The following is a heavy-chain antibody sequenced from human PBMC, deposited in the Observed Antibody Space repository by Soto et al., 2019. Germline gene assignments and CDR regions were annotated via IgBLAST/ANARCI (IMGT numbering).Heavy chain of an antibody. V-gene: IGHV1-69*13. Sequence: SVKVSCKASGGTFSSYAISWVRQAPGQGLEWMGGIIPIFGTANYAQKFQGRVTITADESTSTAYMELSSLRSEDTAVYYCAREGVVPAAMRNYYYGLDVWGQGSSVTVSS. CDR1: GGTFSSYA. D-gene: IGHD2-2*01. CDR2: IIPIFGTA. CDR3: AREGVVPAAMRNYYYGLDV. J-gene: IGHJ6*02.